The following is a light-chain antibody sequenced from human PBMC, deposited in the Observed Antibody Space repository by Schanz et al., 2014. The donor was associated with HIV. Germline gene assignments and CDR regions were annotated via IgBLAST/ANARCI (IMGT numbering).Light chain of an antibody. CDR3: QTYDSSLSGSV. CDR1: SSNIGAGYD. CDR2: GNN. V-gene: IGLV1-40*01. Sequence: QSVLTQPPSVSGAPGQRVTISCAGSSSNIGAGYDVHWYHHLPGSAPKLLISGNNNRPSGVPDRFSGSKSGTSASLAITGLQAEDEADYYCQTYDSSLSGSVFGGGTKVTVL. J-gene: IGLJ3*02.